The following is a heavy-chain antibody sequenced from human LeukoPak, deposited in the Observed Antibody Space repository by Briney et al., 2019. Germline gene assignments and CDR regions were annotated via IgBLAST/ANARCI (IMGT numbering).Heavy chain of an antibody. CDR1: GFTVNTNY. J-gene: IGHJ6*04. CDR3: ARDGSSGRGYYYYYGMDV. Sequence: GGSLRLSCAASGFTVNTNYMSWVRQAPGKGLEWVSIMHSVGTTYHADSVKGRFTFSRDNSKNTLYLQMNNLRAEDTAVYYCARDGSSGRGYYYYYGMDVWGEGTTVTVSS. CDR2: MHSVGTT. D-gene: IGHD1-26*01. V-gene: IGHV3-53*01.